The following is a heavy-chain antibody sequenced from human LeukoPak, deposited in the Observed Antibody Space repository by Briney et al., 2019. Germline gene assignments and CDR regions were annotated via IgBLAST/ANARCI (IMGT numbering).Heavy chain of an antibody. CDR1: GFTFGSQA. D-gene: IGHD5-18*01. Sequence: GGSLRLSCEASGFTFGSQAMYWVRQAPGKGLEWVAGIFGSGGSPHYADPVKGRFTISRDNSRNTVYLQINSLRAEDTAGYYCGKTTVGYSSGQKPAWPVDYWGQGTLVTVSS. CDR3: GKTTVGYSSGQKPAWPVDY. J-gene: IGHJ4*02. CDR2: IFGSGGSP. V-gene: IGHV3-23*01.